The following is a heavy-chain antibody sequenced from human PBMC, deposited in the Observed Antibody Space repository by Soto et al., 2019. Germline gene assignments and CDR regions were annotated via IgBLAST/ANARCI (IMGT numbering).Heavy chain of an antibody. V-gene: IGHV1-18*04. CDR2: ISANSGNT. D-gene: IGHD1-7*01. Sequence: XAVKVSCKASGYRFTSSGFNWVRQAPGQGLEWMGWISANSGNTNYAQNLQGRVTMTTDTSTSTAYMELRSLTSDDTAVYYCTRAGASDWNYVSSSVWGQGTLVTVSS. J-gene: IGHJ4*02. CDR1: GYRFTSSG. CDR3: TRAGASDWNYVSSSV.